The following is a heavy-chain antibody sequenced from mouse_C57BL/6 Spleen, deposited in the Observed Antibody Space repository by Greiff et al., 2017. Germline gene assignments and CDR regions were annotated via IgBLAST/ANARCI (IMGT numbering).Heavy chain of an antibody. D-gene: IGHD1-1*01. Sequence: EVQLKESGPELVKPGASVKIPCKASGYTFTDYNMDWVKQSHGKSLEWIGDINPNNGGTIYNQKFKGKATLTVDKSSSTAYMELRSLTSEDTAVYYCARDIKGFAYWGQGTLVTVSA. CDR1: GYTFTDYN. J-gene: IGHJ3*01. CDR3: ARDIKGFAY. CDR2: INPNNGGT. V-gene: IGHV1-18*01.